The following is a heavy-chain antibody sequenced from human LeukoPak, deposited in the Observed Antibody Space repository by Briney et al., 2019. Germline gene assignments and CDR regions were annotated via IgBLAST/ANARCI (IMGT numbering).Heavy chain of an antibody. CDR1: GFTFSSYS. CDR3: ARVKGHSRGSYSFDY. V-gene: IGHV3-48*02. Sequence: GGSLRLSCAASGFTFSSYSMNWVRQAPGKGLEWVSYISSSSSNIYYADSVKGRFTISRDNAKNSLYLQMNSLRDEDTAVYYCARVKGHSRGSYSFDYWGQGTLVTVSS. CDR2: ISSSSSNI. D-gene: IGHD1-26*01. J-gene: IGHJ4*02.